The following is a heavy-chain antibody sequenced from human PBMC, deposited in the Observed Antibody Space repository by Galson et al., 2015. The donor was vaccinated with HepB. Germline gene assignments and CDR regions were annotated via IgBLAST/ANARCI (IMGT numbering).Heavy chain of an antibody. Sequence: SVKVSCKASGGTFNSFSISWVRQAPGQGLERMAGIIPVFGLPKYAQKFLGRVTISADESSRTVYMELNSLTSEDTAVYYCAREIHYEGKWGQGTLVTVSS. V-gene: IGHV1-69*13. CDR1: GGTFNSFS. CDR2: IIPVFGLP. D-gene: IGHD3-22*01. J-gene: IGHJ4*02. CDR3: AREIHYEGK.